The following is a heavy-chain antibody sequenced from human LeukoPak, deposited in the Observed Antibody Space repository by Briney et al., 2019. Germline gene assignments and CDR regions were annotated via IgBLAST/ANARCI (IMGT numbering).Heavy chain of an antibody. V-gene: IGHV3-48*03. CDR1: GFTFSSYE. CDR3: ARGSSSLYPRSVGQ. CDR2: ISSDGSAI. J-gene: IGHJ1*01. Sequence: GGSLRLSCAASGFTFSSYEMNWVRQAPGKGLEWVSYISSDGSAIYYADSVKGRFTISRDNGKNSLYLQMNSLRDEDTAVYYCARGSSSLYPRSVGQGGQGTVVSVSS. D-gene: IGHD6-13*01.